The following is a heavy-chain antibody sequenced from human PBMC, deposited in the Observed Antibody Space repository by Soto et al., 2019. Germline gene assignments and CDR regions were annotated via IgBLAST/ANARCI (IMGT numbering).Heavy chain of an antibody. CDR3: ARFRSERPFDY. CDR2: ISYDGNNK. V-gene: IGHV3-30-3*01. Sequence: GGSLRLSCAASGLTFSRYTMHWVRQAPGKGLEWVAVISYDGNNKYYADSVKGRFTISRDNSKNTLSLQMNSLRPEDTAVYYCARFRSERPFDYWGQGTLVTVSS. CDR1: GLTFSRYT. J-gene: IGHJ4*02.